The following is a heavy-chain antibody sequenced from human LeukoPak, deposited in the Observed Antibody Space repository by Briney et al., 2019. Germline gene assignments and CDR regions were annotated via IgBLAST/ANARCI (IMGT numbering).Heavy chain of an antibody. Sequence: PSETLSLTCAVYGGSFSGYYWSWIRQPPGKGLEWIGEINHSGSTNYNPSLKSRVTISVDRSKNQFSLKLSSVTAADTAVYYCARTYCGDDCRGYYYHYYMDVWGKGTTVTISS. D-gene: IGHD2-21*02. CDR2: INHSGST. CDR1: GGSFSGYY. CDR3: ARTYCGDDCRGYYYHYYMDV. J-gene: IGHJ6*03. V-gene: IGHV4-34*01.